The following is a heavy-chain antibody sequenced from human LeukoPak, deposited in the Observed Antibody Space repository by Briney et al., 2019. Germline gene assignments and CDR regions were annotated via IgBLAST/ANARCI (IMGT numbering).Heavy chain of an antibody. Sequence: HAGGSLRLSCAASGFTFSSYSMNWVRQAPGKGREWVSYISSSSSTIYYADPVKGRFTISRDNAKNSLYLQMNSLRAEDTAGYYCARVSYSSSWYYYYGMDVWGQGTTVTVSS. D-gene: IGHD6-13*01. J-gene: IGHJ6*02. CDR1: GFTFSSYS. V-gene: IGHV3-48*01. CDR3: ARVSYSSSWYYYYGMDV. CDR2: ISSSSSTI.